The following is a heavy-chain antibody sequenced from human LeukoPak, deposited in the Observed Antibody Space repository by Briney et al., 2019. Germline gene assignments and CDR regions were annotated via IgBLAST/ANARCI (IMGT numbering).Heavy chain of an antibody. V-gene: IGHV3-23*01. CDR2: ISGSGGST. J-gene: IGHJ3*02. D-gene: IGHD1-26*01. CDR3: AKGGRWELLSAFDI. CDR1: GFTFSSYA. Sequence: GGSLRLSCAASGFTFSSYAMSWVRQAPGKGLGWVSAISGSGGSTYYADSVKGRFTISRGNSKNTLYLQMNSLRAEDTAVYYCAKGGRWELLSAFDIWGQGTMVTVSS.